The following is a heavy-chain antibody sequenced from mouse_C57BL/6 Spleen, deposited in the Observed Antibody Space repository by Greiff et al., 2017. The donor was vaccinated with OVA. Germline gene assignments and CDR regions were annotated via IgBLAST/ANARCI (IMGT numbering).Heavy chain of an antibody. J-gene: IGHJ2*01. Sequence: VKLQQSGPELVKPGASVKISCKASGYAFSSSWMNWVKQRPGKGLEWIGRIYPGDGDTNYNGKFKGKATLTADKSSSTAYMQLSSLTSEDSAVYFCARSPAQATYFDYWGQGTTLTVSS. CDR3: ARSPAQATYFDY. V-gene: IGHV1-82*01. CDR2: IYPGDGDT. CDR1: GYAFSSSW. D-gene: IGHD3-2*02.